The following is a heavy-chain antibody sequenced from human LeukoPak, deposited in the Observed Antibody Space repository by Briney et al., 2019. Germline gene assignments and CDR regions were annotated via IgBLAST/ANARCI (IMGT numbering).Heavy chain of an antibody. V-gene: IGHV3-48*01. D-gene: IGHD1-1*01. Sequence: SGGSLRLSCTASGFPFIEYSMNWVRQAPGKGLEWVSYIGIDSGNTKYADSVRGRFIISADKAKNSLYLQMNSLRVEDTAAYYCARDHNYAFDNWGQGTLVSVAS. CDR3: ARDHNYAFDN. CDR1: GFPFIEYS. J-gene: IGHJ4*02. CDR2: IGIDSGNT.